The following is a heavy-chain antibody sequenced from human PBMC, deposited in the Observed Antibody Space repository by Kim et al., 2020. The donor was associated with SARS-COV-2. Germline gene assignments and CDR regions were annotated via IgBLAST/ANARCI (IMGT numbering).Heavy chain of an antibody. D-gene: IGHD6-25*01. CDR3: ARDSPAAHY. J-gene: IGHJ4*02. CDR2: SGAT. Sequence: SGATTLTQKFQGRVTLTRDTSVSTMYMELNNLRSADTAIYYCARDSPAAHYWGQGTLVTVSS. V-gene: IGHV1-2*02.